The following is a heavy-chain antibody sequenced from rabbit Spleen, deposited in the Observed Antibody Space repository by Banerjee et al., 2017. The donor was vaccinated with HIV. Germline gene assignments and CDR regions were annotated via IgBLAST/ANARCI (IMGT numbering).Heavy chain of an antibody. J-gene: IGHJ4*01. CDR3: ARGGGL. CDR1: GFSFSFKHY. Sequence: QSLEESGGDLVKPGASLTLTCTASGFSFSFKHYMCWVRQAPGKGLEWIACIYVGNSDTTWYASWAKGRFTISKTSSTTVTLQMPSLTAADTATYFCARGGGLWGPGTLVTVS. V-gene: IGHV1S40*01. CDR2: IYVGNSDTT.